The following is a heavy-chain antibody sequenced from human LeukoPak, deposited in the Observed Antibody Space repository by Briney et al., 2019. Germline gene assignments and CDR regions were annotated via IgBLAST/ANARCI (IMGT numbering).Heavy chain of an antibody. V-gene: IGHV3-23*01. D-gene: IGHD4/OR15-4a*01. J-gene: IGHJ4*02. Sequence: GGSLRLSCAASGFTFTNYGMIWVRQAPGRGLEWVSAISGSGRSTYYADSVKGRFTISRDNSKNTLYLQMNSLRADDTAVYYCARRAGAYSHPYDYWGQGTLVTVSS. CDR2: ISGSGRST. CDR3: ARRAGAYSHPYDY. CDR1: GFTFTNYG.